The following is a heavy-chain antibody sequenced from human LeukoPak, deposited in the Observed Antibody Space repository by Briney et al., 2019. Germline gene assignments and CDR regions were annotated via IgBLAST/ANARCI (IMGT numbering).Heavy chain of an antibody. D-gene: IGHD3-9*01. CDR2: INHSGST. CDR1: GGSFSGYY. J-gene: IGHJ5*02. Sequence: SETLSLTCAVYGGSFSGYYWSWIRQPPGKGLEWIGEINHSGSTNYNPSLKSRVTISVDTSKNQFSLKLSSVTAADTAVYYCARDKRLSDIAEGWFDPWGQGTLVTVSS. CDR3: ARDKRLSDIAEGWFDP. V-gene: IGHV4-34*01.